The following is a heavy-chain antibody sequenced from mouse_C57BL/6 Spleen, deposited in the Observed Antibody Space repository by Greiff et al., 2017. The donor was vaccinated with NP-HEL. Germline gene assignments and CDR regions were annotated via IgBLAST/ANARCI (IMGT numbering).Heavy chain of an antibody. CDR1: GFTFSSYG. CDR3: ASVEYYGSSSPFAY. V-gene: IGHV5-6*01. D-gene: IGHD1-1*01. Sequence: DVHLVESGGDLVKPGGSLKLSCAASGFTFSSYGMSWVRQTPDKRLEWVATISSGGSYTYYPDSVKGRFTISRDNAKNTLYLQMSRLKSEDTAMYYFASVEYYGSSSPFAYWGQGTLVTVSA. CDR2: ISSGGSYT. J-gene: IGHJ3*01.